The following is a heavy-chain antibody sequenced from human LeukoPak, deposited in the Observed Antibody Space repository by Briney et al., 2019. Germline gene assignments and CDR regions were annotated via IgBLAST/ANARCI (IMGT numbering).Heavy chain of an antibody. J-gene: IGHJ4*02. V-gene: IGHV1-2*02. CDR2: INPNSGGT. Sequence: ASVKVSCKASGGTFRSYGISWVRQAPGQGLEWMGWINPNSGGTNYAQKFQGRVTMTRDTSISTAYMELSRLRSDDTAVYYCATHGQQRMIDYWGQGTLVTVSS. CDR1: GGTFRSYG. D-gene: IGHD6-13*01. CDR3: ATHGQQRMIDY.